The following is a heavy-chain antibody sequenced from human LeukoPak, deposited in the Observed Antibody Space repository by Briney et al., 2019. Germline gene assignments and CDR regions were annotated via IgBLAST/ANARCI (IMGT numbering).Heavy chain of an antibody. Sequence: GGSLRLSCAASGFNFVNYAMHWVRQAPGKGLDWVALISYDGSFQSYADSVKGRITISRDNSKNTLYLQMNSLRAEDTAVYYCAKVRGGNLDAFDIWGQGTMVTVSS. V-gene: IGHV3-30*04. CDR3: AKVRGGNLDAFDI. CDR2: ISYDGSFQ. J-gene: IGHJ3*02. CDR1: GFNFVNYA. D-gene: IGHD3-10*01.